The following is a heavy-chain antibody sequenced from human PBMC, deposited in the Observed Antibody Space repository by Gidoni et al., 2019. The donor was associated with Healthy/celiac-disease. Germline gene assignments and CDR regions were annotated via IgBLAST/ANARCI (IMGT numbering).Heavy chain of an antibody. V-gene: IGHV4-39*01. CDR1: GDSISSSIYY. CDR3: ARQLYRSGWYWFDP. CDR2: IYYSVST. J-gene: IGHJ5*02. Sequence: QLQLQESGPGLVKPSETLSLTYTVSGDSISSSIYYWGWIRQPPGKGLEWLESIYYSVSTYYNPSLKRRVTISVDMSKNPFSLKLSFATAADPALYYCARQLYRSGWYWFDPWGQGTLVTVSS. D-gene: IGHD6-19*01.